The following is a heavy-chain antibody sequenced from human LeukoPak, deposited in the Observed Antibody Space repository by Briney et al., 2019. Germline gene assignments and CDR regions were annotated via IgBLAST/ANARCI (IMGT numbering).Heavy chain of an antibody. CDR3: ARADETLPSMIVVVTPFDY. V-gene: IGHV1-2*02. J-gene: IGHJ4*02. CDR1: GYTFTGYY. CDR2: INPNSGGT. D-gene: IGHD3-22*01. Sequence: GASVKVSCKASGYTFTGYYMHWVRQAPGQGLEWMGWINPNSGGTNYAQKFQGRVTMTRDTSISTAYMELSRLRSDDTAVYYCARADETLPSMIVVVTPFDYWGQGTLVTVSS.